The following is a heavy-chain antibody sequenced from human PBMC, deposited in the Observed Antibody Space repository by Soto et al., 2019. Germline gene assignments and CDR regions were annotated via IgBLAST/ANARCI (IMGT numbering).Heavy chain of an antibody. J-gene: IGHJ6*02. D-gene: IGHD2-2*02. CDR1: GGSISSSGHY. V-gene: IGHV4-39*01. Sequence: SETLSLTCSVSGGSISSSGHYWGWIRQPPGKGLEWIGAIYYSGSTYYNPSLKSRVTISVDTSKNQFSLKLTSVTAADTAVYYCARHVLVPAAIGGMDVWGQGTTVTVSS. CDR2: IYYSGST. CDR3: ARHVLVPAAIGGMDV.